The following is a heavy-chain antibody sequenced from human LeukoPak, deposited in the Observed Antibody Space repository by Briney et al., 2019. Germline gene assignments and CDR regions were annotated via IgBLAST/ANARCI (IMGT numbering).Heavy chain of an antibody. CDR1: GGSISSSSYS. J-gene: IGHJ4*02. D-gene: IGHD3-3*01. V-gene: IGHV4-39*01. CDR2: IYYSGST. CDR3: ASWGVWSGYYGDY. Sequence: SETLSLACTVSGGSISSSSYSWGWIRQPPGKGLEWIGSIYYSGSTYYNPSLKSRVTISVDTSKNQFSLKLSSVTAADTAVYYCASWGVWSGYYGDYWGQGTLVTVSS.